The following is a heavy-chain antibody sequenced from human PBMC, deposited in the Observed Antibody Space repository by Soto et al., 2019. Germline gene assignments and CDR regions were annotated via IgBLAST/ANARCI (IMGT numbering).Heavy chain of an antibody. D-gene: IGHD3-10*01. CDR2: IYYSGST. CDR3: ARGRGSGSYYILDAFDI. J-gene: IGHJ3*02. CDR1: GGSISSGDYY. Sequence: PSETLSLTCTVSGGSISSGDYYWSWIRQPPGKGLEWIGYIYYSGSTYYNPSLKSRVTISVDTSKNQFSLKLSSVTAADTAVYYCARGRGSGSYYILDAFDIWGQGTMVTVSS. V-gene: IGHV4-30-4*01.